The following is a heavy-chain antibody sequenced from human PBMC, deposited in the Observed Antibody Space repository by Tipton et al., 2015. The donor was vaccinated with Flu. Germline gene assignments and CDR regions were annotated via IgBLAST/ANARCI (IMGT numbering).Heavy chain of an antibody. CDR2: IDYSGST. J-gene: IGHJ4*02. CDR3: AREVPGDGHIPY. Sequence: LRLSCSVSGGSISTTNSYWGWIRQPPGKGLEWIGSIDYSGSTFNNPSLNSRATISVDTSKNQFSLRLTSVTAADTAVYFCAREVPGDGHIPYWGQGTLVTVSS. CDR1: GGSISTTNSY. V-gene: IGHV4-39*07. D-gene: IGHD5-24*01.